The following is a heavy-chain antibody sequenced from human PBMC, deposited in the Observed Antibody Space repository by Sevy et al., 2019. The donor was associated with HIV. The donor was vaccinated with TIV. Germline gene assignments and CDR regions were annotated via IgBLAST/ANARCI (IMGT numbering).Heavy chain of an antibody. CDR3: ASSRDYYDHSGPNFDY. V-gene: IGHV1-24*01. Sequence: AAVKVSCKVSGNTLTEVSMHWVGQAPGKGLEWMAGFDPEDGETIYAQKFEGSVTLTEDTSTDTSYMELSSLRSEDTAVYRSASSRDYYDHSGPNFDYWGQGILVTVSS. J-gene: IGHJ4*02. CDR2: FDPEDGET. D-gene: IGHD3-22*01. CDR1: GNTLTEVS.